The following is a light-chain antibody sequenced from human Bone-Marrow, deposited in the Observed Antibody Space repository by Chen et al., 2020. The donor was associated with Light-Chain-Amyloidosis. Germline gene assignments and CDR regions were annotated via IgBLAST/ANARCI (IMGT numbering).Light chain of an antibody. CDR1: SSDVGCYNY. V-gene: IGLV2-14*03. CDR3: SSFTRNNALV. Sequence: QSALPLLAAGSGFPRHSITISFTGTSSDVGCYNYVSWYQQHPVKAPKLIIYDVTYRPSGVSNRVSGSKSGNTASLTISELQAEDEADYYCSSFTRNNALVFGGGTKLTVL. J-gene: IGLJ2*01. CDR2: DVT.